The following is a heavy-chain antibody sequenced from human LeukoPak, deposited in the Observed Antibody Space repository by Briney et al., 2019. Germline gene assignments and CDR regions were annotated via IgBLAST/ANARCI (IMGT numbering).Heavy chain of an antibody. Sequence: ASVKVSCKASGYTFNGHYMHWVRQAPGQGLEWMGWINPNSGGTNYAQKFQGRVTMTRDTSISTAYMELSSLRSEDTAVYYCAISWVRRGIILFDYWGQGTLVTVSS. J-gene: IGHJ4*02. V-gene: IGHV1-2*02. D-gene: IGHD3-10*01. CDR3: AISWVRRGIILFDY. CDR2: INPNSGGT. CDR1: GYTFNGHY.